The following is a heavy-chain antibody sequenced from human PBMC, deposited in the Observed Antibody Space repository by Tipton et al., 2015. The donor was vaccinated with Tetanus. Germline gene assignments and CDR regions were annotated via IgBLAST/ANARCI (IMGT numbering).Heavy chain of an antibody. V-gene: IGHV4-59*08. Sequence: TLSLTCTVSGDSISRHYWSWIRQPPGKGLEWIGYIYYSGSTNYNPSLKSRVTISVDTSKNQFSLKLSSVTAADTAVYYCARHPLRPISSAGLGELSGGNWFDPWGQGTLDTVSS. D-gene: IGHD3-16*02. CDR2: IYYSGST. CDR3: ARHPLRPISSAGLGELSGGNWFDP. CDR1: GDSISRHY. J-gene: IGHJ5*02.